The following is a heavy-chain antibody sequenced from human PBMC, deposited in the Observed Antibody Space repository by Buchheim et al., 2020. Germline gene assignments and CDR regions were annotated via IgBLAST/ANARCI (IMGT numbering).Heavy chain of an antibody. CDR3: ARENSRYRVVAAHFDY. J-gene: IGHJ4*02. CDR2: IWYDGSNK. D-gene: IGHD2-15*01. CDR1: GFTFSSYG. V-gene: IGHV3-33*01. Sequence: QVQLVESGGGVVQPGRSLRLSCAASGFTFSSYGMHWVRQAPGKGLEWVAVIWYDGSNKYYSDSVKGRFTISRDNSKNTLYLQMNSLSAEDTAVYYCARENSRYRVVAAHFDYWGQGTL.